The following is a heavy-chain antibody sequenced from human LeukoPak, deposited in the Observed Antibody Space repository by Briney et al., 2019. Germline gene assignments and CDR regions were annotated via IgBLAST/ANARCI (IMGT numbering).Heavy chain of an antibody. J-gene: IGHJ4*02. V-gene: IGHV4-59*01. CDR1: GGSISSYY. D-gene: IGHD3-10*01. CDR2: IYYSGST. Sequence: PSETLSLTCTVSGGSISSYYWSWIRQPPGKGLEWIGYIYYSGSTNYNPSLKSRVTISVDTSKNQFSLKLSSVTAADTAVYYCAIHYGSGSYHLTLKYWGQGTLVTVSS. CDR3: AIHYGSGSYHLTLKY.